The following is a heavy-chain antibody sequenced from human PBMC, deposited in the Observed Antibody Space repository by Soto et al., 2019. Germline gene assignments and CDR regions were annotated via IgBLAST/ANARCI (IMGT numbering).Heavy chain of an antibody. D-gene: IGHD5-18*01. CDR2: IYYSGST. V-gene: IGHV4-59*01. CDR1: GGSITNYY. CDR3: ARRGPALVAGDHGKDV. J-gene: IGHJ6*02. Sequence: SETLSLTCTVSGGSITNYYWSWIRQPPGKGLEWIGFIYYSGSTNYNPSLKSRVTISVATSKNQVSLKLSSVTAADTAVSYCARRGPALVAGDHGKDVSGQGTSVTVS.